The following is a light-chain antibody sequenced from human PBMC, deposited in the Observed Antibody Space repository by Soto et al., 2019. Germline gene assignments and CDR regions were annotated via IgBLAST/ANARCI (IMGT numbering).Light chain of an antibody. CDR2: EVT. J-gene: IGLJ1*01. Sequence: QSALTQPASVSESPGQSITISCSGGSSDVGAFNYVSWYQQHPDKAPKLVIYEVTNRLSGVSNRFSGSKSGNTASLTISGLQAEDEADYYCSSYTSAGTYVFGTGTKLTVL. CDR3: SSYTSAGTYV. V-gene: IGLV2-14*01. CDR1: SSDVGAFNY.